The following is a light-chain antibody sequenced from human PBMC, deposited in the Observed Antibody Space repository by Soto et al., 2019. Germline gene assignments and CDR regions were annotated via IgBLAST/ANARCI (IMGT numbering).Light chain of an antibody. J-gene: IGLJ2*01. V-gene: IGLV1-40*01. CDR2: GNT. CDR3: LSFDSSLSVV. CDR1: SSKIGAGYD. Sequence: QSVLTQPPSVSGAPGQRVTISCTGTSSKIGAGYDVHGYQQLPGRAPKLLIYGNTNRPSGVPDRFSGSKSGTSASLAITGLQAEDEADYYCLSFDSSLSVVFGGGTKLTVL.